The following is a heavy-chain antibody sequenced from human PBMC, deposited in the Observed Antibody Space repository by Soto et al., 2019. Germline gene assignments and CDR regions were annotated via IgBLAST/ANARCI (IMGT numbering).Heavy chain of an antibody. D-gene: IGHD6-19*01. CDR2: ISFNGDEK. Sequence: PGGSLRLSCAVSGFTFRRYAMHWVRQAPGKGLEWVAVISFNGDEKYYADSVKGRFTISRDNSKNTLYLQMNSLRAEDTAVYYCAKDHRVEIAVAGSPHYYYYYGMDVWGQGTTVTVSS. J-gene: IGHJ6*02. V-gene: IGHV3-30-3*02. CDR3: AKDHRVEIAVAGSPHYYYYYGMDV. CDR1: GFTFRRYA.